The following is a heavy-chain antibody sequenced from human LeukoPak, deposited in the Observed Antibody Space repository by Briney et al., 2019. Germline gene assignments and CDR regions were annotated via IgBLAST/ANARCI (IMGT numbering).Heavy chain of an antibody. CDR1: GFTFSSYS. V-gene: IGHV3-21*01. D-gene: IGHD3-10*01. CDR2: ISSSSSYI. Sequence: PGGSLRLSCAASGFTFSSYSMNWVRQAPGEGLEWVSSISSSSSYIYYADSVKGRFTISRDNAKNSLYLQMNSLRAEDTAVYYCARLVGSGSYGYYYFDYWGQGTLVTVSS. J-gene: IGHJ4*02. CDR3: ARLVGSGSYGYYYFDY.